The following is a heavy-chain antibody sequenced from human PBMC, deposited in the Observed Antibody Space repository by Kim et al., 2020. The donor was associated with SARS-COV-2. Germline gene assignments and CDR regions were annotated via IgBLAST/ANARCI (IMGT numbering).Heavy chain of an antibody. CDR3: AKEMDLGFSTMDY. Sequence: VGGRLTISRDNSKNTLFLQLSSLTVEDTAVYYCAKEMDLGFSTMDYWGQGVLVTVTS. D-gene: IGHD3-16*01. V-gene: IGHV3-23*01. J-gene: IGHJ4*02.